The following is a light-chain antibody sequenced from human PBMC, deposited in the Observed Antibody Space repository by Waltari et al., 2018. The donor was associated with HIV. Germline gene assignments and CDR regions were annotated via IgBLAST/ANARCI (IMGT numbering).Light chain of an antibody. V-gene: IGKV1-39*01. CDR1: QTISSY. J-gene: IGKJ2*01. CDR2: AAS. CDR3: QQSYSTPYT. Sequence: LQMTQSPSSLSASVGDRVTITCRASQTISSYLNWYQQKLGKAPNLLIYAASRLQSGVPSRFSGSESGTDFTLNISSLQPEDFATYYCQQSYSTPYTFGQGTKLEIK.